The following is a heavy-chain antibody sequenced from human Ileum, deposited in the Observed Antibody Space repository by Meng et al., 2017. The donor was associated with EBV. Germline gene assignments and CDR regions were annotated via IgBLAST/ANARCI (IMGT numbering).Heavy chain of an antibody. CDR3: ARAGNGGSYYFTY. D-gene: IGHD1-26*01. Sequence: QRVQSGDEGKKPGDSVKGSCNASDYTFSNYGISWLRQAPGQGLEWMGWISAYNGNTNYAQNLQGRVTMTTDTSTGTAYMEVRSLRSDDTAVYYCARAGNGGSYYFTYWGQGTLVTVSS. CDR1: DYTFSNYG. CDR2: ISAYNGNT. V-gene: IGHV1-18*01. J-gene: IGHJ4*02.